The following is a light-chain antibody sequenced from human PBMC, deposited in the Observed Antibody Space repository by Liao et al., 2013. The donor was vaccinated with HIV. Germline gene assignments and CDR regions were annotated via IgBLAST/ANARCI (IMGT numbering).Light chain of an antibody. CDR1: KLGDKY. J-gene: IGLJ1*01. CDR3: QAWDSSTAYV. V-gene: IGLV3-1*01. Sequence: SYELTQPPSVSVSPGQTATITCSADKLGDKYASWYQQRPGQSPILVIYQDTKRPSGISDRFSGSNSGNTATLTISGTQALDEADYYCQAWDSSTAYVFGSGTKLAVL. CDR2: QDT.